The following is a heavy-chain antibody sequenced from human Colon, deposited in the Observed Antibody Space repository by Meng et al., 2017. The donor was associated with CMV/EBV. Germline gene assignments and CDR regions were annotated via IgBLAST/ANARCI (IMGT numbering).Heavy chain of an antibody. D-gene: IGHD4/OR15-4a*01. CDR1: GFMFNDNA. J-gene: IGHJ4*02. CDR3: AKDYMSACDS. Sequence: SCEASGFMFNDNAMSLVRLVPGKGLEWVSGISWNGDSTFYADSVRVRFTISRDNAKNSLYLQMDSLRVEDTALYYCAKDYMSACDSWGQGTLVTVSS. CDR2: ISWNGDST. V-gene: IGHV3-20*04.